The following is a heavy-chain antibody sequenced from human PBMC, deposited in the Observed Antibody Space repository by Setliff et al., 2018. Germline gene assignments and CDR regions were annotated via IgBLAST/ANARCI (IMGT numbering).Heavy chain of an antibody. J-gene: IGHJ4*02. CDR2: IYFNGDT. CDR3: ARDMGQPYYFES. CDR1: GGSISTSNYH. Sequence: SETLSLTCNVSGGSISTSNYHWGWVRQPPGKGLEWIANIYFNGDTVKQPFLKSRVTISIDTSKRQFSLKLGSATAADTAVYYCARDMGQPYYFESWGLGTLVTVSS. D-gene: IGHD1-1*01. V-gene: IGHV4-39*07.